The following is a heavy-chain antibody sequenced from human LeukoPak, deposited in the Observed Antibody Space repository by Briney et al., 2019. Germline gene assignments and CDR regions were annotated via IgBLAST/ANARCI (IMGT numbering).Heavy chain of an antibody. V-gene: IGHV4-34*01. J-gene: IGHJ4*02. CDR1: GFTFSSYA. D-gene: IGHD4-23*01. CDR3: ARGVVRSPRDY. Sequence: GSLRLSCAASGFTFSSYAMSWIRQPPGKGLEWIGEINHSGSTNYNPSLKSRVTISVDTSKNQFSLKLSSVTAADTAVYYCARGVVRSPRDYWGQGTLVTVSS. CDR2: INHSGST.